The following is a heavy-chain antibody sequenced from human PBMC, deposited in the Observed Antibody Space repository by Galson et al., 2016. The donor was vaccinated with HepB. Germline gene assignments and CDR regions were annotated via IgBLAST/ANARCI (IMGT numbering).Heavy chain of an antibody. J-gene: IGHJ4*02. CDR2: IRGDGIVS. Sequence: LRLSCAASGFTFNAHWMNWVRQAPGKGLEWVANIRGDGIVSYYAESVRGRFTISRDNAKNSLYLQMNGLRVDETAVYYCSREVTGSYFDWGQGTLVTVSS. V-gene: IGHV3-7*01. CDR3: SREVTGSYFD. D-gene: IGHD3-10*01. CDR1: GFTFNAHW.